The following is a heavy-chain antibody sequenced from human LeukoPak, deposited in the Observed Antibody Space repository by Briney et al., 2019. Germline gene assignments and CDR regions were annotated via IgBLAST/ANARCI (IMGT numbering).Heavy chain of an antibody. CDR2: VHHSGNN. V-gene: IGHV4-39*02. CDR3: ARSRWIAAGPFDY. CDR1: GVSITSGSYY. D-gene: IGHD6-13*01. J-gene: IGHJ4*02. Sequence: PSETLSLTCGVSGVSITSGSYYWGWIRQPPGKGLEWIGSVHHSGNNHSNPSLTSRVTVSVDTSKNHFSLKLKSVTAADTAVFYCARSRWIAAGPFDYWGQGSLVTVSS.